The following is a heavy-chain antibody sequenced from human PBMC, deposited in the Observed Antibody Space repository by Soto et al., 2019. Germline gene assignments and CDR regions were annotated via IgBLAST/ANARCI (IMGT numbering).Heavy chain of an antibody. CDR3: ARIESIARNWFDP. CDR2: IDPVDSYA. D-gene: IGHD6-13*01. V-gene: IGHV5-10-1*01. CDR1: GFSFTNYW. J-gene: IGHJ5*02. Sequence: PGESLKISCKGSGFSFTNYWISWVRQMPGKGLEWMGNIDPVDSYANYSPSFQGHVTFSVDTSISTAYLRWSSLKASDTAMYFCARIESIARNWFDPWGQGTLVTVSS.